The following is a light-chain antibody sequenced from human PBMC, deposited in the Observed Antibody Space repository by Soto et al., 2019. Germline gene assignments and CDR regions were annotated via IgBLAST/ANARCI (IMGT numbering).Light chain of an antibody. CDR3: QQYSSSRT. J-gene: IGKJ1*01. Sequence: EVVLTHSPVTLSLSPGERATLYCRASQSVRSNHLAWYQQKPGQAPRLLIYGGSSRATGIPVRFSGSGSETDFTLTITRLEPEDFAMYYCQQYSSSRTFGQGTKVDI. V-gene: IGKV3-20*01. CDR2: GGS. CDR1: QSVRSNH.